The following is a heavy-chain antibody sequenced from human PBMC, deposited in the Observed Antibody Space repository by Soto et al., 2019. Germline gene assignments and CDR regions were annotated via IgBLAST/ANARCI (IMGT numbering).Heavy chain of an antibody. V-gene: IGHV5-10-1*01. CDR3: ARTSMQSRGYSYGHGGMDV. CDR2: IDPSDSYT. D-gene: IGHD5-18*01. CDR1: GYSFTSYW. Sequence: EVQLVQSGAEVKKPGESLRISCKGSGYSFTSYWIDWVRQMPGKGLEWMGRIDPSDSYTNYSPSFQGHVTISADKSISTAYLQWSSLKASDIAMYYCARTSMQSRGYSYGHGGMDVWGQGTTVTVSS. J-gene: IGHJ6*02.